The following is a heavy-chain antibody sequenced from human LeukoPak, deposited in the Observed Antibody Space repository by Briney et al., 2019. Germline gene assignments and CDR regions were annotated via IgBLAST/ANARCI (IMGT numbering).Heavy chain of an antibody. D-gene: IGHD5/OR15-5a*01. J-gene: IGHJ5*02. Sequence: SETLSLTCTVSGASVSSSFWTWIRQSPGKGLEWLAYIYYTGSTNLNPSLKSRLTISVDTSKNQFSLRLSSVTAADTAIYYCARRMTVSATNWFDPWGQGTLVTVSS. CDR1: GASVSSSF. V-gene: IGHV4-59*02. CDR3: ARRMTVSATNWFDP. CDR2: IYYTGST.